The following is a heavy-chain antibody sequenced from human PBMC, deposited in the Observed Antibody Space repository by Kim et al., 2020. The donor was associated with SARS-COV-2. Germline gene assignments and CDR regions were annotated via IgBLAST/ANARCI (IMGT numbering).Heavy chain of an antibody. J-gene: IGHJ6*02. CDR1: GFTFSSYS. CDR3: ARDRGCSGGSCYSGYYYYGMDV. CDR2: ISSSSSTI. Sequence: GGSLRLPCAASGFTFSSYSMNWVRQAPGKGLEWVSYISSSSSTIYYADSVKGRFTISRDNAKNSLYLQMNSLRDEDTAVYYCARDRGCSGGSCYSGYYYYGMDVWGQGTTVTVSS. D-gene: IGHD2-15*01. V-gene: IGHV3-48*02.